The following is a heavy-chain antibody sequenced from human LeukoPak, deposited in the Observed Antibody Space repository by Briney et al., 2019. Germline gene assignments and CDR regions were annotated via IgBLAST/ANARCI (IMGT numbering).Heavy chain of an antibody. V-gene: IGHV4-59*01. D-gene: IGHD3-22*01. CDR3: ARGPHYDTSV. Sequence: PSETLSLTCTVSGGSISSYQWSWIRQPPGKGLEWIGYISYSGTTNYNPSLESRVTMSVDTSKNQFSLRLTSVTAADTAVYYCARGPHYDTSVWGQGTLVTVSS. CDR1: GGSISSYQ. J-gene: IGHJ4*02. CDR2: ISYSGTT.